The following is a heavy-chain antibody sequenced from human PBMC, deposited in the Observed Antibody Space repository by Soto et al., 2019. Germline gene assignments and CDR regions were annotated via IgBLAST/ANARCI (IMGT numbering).Heavy chain of an antibody. CDR1: GDSVSNNSAA. J-gene: IGHJ6*02. D-gene: IGHD3-3*01. CDR2: TYYRSKWYN. V-gene: IGHV6-1*01. Sequence: SQTLSLTCAISGDSVSNNSAAWNWIRQSPSRGLEWLGRTYYRSKWYNDYAVSVKSRITINPDTSKNQFSLQLNSVTPEDTAVYDCARGWSGYWYYYYYGMDVWGQGTTVTVSS. CDR3: ARGWSGYWYYYYYGMDV.